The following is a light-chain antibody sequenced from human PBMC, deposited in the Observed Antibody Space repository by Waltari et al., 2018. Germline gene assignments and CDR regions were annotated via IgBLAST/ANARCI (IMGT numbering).Light chain of an antibody. CDR3: QHYNNRPLT. V-gene: IGKV3-15*01. Sequence: EIVMTQAPVTLSVSPGERATLFCRASQSVRSNLAWYQQKPGRGPRLPLYGASIRATGIPARFTGSGSGTEFTLTISRLQSEDFAVYFCQHYNNRPLTFGGGTKVEI. CDR2: GAS. J-gene: IGKJ4*01. CDR1: QSVRSN.